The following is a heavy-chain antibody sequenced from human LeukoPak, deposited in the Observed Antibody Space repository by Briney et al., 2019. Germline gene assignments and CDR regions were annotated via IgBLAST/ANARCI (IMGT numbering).Heavy chain of an antibody. V-gene: IGHV3-23*01. CDR2: FSGSGGST. CDR3: AKHGSWRVKNFDY. CDR1: GFTFSSFA. D-gene: IGHD6-13*01. Sequence: PGGFLRLSCAASGFTFSSFAMSWVRQAPGKGLEWVSTFSGSGGSTYYADSVKGRFTISRDNSKNTLYLQMNSLRAEDTAVYYCAKHGSWRVKNFDYWGQGTLVTVSS. J-gene: IGHJ4*02.